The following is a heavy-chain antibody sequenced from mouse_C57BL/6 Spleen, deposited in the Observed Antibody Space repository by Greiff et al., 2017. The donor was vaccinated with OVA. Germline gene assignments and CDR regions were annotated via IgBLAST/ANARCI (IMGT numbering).Heavy chain of an antibody. CDR1: GFTFSSYA. CDR3: ARDGNYAMDY. CDR2: ISDGGSYT. D-gene: IGHD1-1*02. Sequence: EVKLVESGGGLVKPGGSLKLSCAASGFTFSSYAMSWVRQTPEKRLEWVATISDGGSYTYYPDNVKGRFTISRDNAKNNLYLQMSHLKSEDTAMYYCARDGNYAMDYWGQGTSVTVSS. V-gene: IGHV5-4*01. J-gene: IGHJ4*01.